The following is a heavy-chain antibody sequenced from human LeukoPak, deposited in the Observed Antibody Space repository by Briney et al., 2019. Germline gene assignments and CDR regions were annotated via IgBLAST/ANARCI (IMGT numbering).Heavy chain of an antibody. J-gene: IGHJ4*02. CDR3: ARFSYYYDSSGRGFDY. CDR2: IYYSGST. V-gene: IGHV4-30-4*08. D-gene: IGHD3-22*01. CDR1: GGSISSGDYY. Sequence: SQTLSLTCTVSGGSISSGDYYWSWIRQPLGKGLEWIGYIYYSGSTYYNPSLKSRVTISVDTSKNQFSLKLSSVTAADTAVYYCARFSYYYDSSGRGFDYWGQGTLVTVSS.